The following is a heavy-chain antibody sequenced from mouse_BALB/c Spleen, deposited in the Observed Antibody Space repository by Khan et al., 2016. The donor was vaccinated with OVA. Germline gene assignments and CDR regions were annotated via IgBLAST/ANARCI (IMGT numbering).Heavy chain of an antibody. D-gene: IGHD3-1*01. V-gene: IGHV3-6*02. CDR2: IRYDGNS. CDR1: GYSITSGYF. J-gene: IGHJ3*01. Sequence: EVQLQESGPGLVKPSQSLSLTCSVTGYSITSGYFWHWIRQLPGNILEWMGIIRYDGNSNYNPSLKNRISITRDTSKNQCFLKLNSVTTEDTATYSCARGGSSSASRIAYWRQGSRVTVSA. CDR3: ARGGSSSASRIAY.